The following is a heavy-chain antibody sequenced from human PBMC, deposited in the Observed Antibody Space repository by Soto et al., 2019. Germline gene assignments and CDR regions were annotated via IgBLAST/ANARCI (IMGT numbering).Heavy chain of an antibody. D-gene: IGHD3-3*01. CDR3: ARLTERITIFGVVINYYYMDV. J-gene: IGHJ6*03. CDR2: IKQDGSEK. CDR1: GFTFSSYW. Sequence: GGSLRLSCAASGFTFSSYWMSWVRQAPGKGLEWVANIKQDGSEKYYVDSVKGRFTISRDNAKNSLYLQMNSLRAEDTAVYYCARLTERITIFGVVINYYYMDVWGKGTTVTVSS. V-gene: IGHV3-7*01.